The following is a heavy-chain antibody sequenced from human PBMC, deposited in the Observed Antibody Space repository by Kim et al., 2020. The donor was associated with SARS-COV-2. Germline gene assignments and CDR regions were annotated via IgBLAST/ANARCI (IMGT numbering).Heavy chain of an antibody. CDR1: GDSISSGTYY. D-gene: IGHD4-17*01. J-gene: IGHJ4*02. CDR2: ISYSGST. V-gene: IGHV4-39*01. Sequence: SETLSLTCTVSGDSISSGTYYWGWIRQPPGKGLEWIGSISYSGSTYYNPSLKSRVTISVDTSKNHFSLKLSSVTAADTAVYYCARHKSVTTFWGQGTLVTVSS. CDR3: ARHKSVTTF.